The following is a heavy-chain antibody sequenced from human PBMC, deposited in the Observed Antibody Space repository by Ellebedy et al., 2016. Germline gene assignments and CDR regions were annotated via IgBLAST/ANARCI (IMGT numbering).Heavy chain of an antibody. D-gene: IGHD6-19*01. V-gene: IGHV3-23*01. J-gene: IGHJ4*02. CDR1: GFTFSSYA. Sequence: GESLKISXAASGFTFSSYAMSWVRQAPGKGLEWVSAISGSGGSTYYADSVKGRFTISRDNSKNTLYLQMNSLRAEDTAVYYCAENPIHSSGWSKELGYWGQGTLVTVSS. CDR2: ISGSGGST. CDR3: AENPIHSSGWSKELGY.